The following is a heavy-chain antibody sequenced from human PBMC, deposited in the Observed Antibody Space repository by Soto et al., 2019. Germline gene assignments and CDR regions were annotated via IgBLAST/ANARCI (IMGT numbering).Heavy chain of an antibody. Sequence: EVQLLESGGGLVPPGESLRLSCAASGFIFSGYWMHWVRQAPGKGLVWVSRIKGDGSGISYADSVKGRFTISRDNVKKTLYLQMNSLRAEDTAVYYCARAICSGGRCFLLDLWGQGTLVTVSS. CDR1: GFIFSGYW. V-gene: IGHV3-74*01. D-gene: IGHD2-15*01. J-gene: IGHJ5*02. CDR2: IKGDGSGI. CDR3: ARAICSGGRCFLLDL.